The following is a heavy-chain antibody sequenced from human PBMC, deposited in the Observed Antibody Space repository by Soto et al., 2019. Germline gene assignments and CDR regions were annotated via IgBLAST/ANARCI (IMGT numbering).Heavy chain of an antibody. Sequence: QLQLQESGPGLVKPSETLSLTCTVSGGSISSSSYYWGWIRQPPGKGLEWIGSIYYSGSTYYNPSLRRRVTISVDTSKNQFSRKLSSVTAADTAVYYCARSAYSSSWYGPWGQGTLVTVSS. J-gene: IGHJ5*02. V-gene: IGHV4-39*01. D-gene: IGHD6-13*01. CDR3: ARSAYSSSWYGP. CDR1: GGSISSSSYY. CDR2: IYYSGST.